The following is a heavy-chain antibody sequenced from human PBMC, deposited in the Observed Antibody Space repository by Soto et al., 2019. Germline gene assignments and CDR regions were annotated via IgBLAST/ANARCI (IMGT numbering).Heavy chain of an antibody. CDR3: ARVSYGSGSHNDY. V-gene: IGHV3-74*01. D-gene: IGHD3-10*01. Sequence: GGSLRLSCAASGFTFSSYWMHWVRQAPGKGLVWVSRINSDGSSTSYADSVKGRFTISRDNAKKTLYLQMNSLRAEDTAVYYCARVSYGSGSHNDYWGQGNLVTVSS. CDR1: GFTFSSYW. J-gene: IGHJ4*02. CDR2: INSDGSST.